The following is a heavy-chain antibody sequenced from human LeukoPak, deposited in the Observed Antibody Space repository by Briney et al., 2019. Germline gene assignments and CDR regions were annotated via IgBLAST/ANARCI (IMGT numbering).Heavy chain of an antibody. V-gene: IGHV4-61*02. Sequence: SQTLSLTCTVSGGSISSGSYYWSWIRQPAGKGLEWIGRIYTSGSTNYNPSLKSRVTISVDTSKNQFSLKLSSVTAADTAVYYCAQSGYYGYYFDYWGQGTLVTVSS. CDR2: IYTSGST. J-gene: IGHJ4*02. CDR1: GGSISSGSYY. CDR3: AQSGYYGYYFDY. D-gene: IGHD3-3*01.